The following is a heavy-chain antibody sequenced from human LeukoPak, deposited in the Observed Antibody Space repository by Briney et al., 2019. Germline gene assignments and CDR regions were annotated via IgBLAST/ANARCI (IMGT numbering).Heavy chain of an antibody. CDR1: GFTFSSYS. CDR3: AKDYYGSGSYYGLGYFDY. V-gene: IGHV3-21*04. J-gene: IGHJ4*02. Sequence: GGSLRLSCAASGFTFSSYSMNWVRQAPGKGLEWVSSISSSSSYIYYADSVKGRFTISRDNSKNTLYLQMNSLRAEDTAVYYCAKDYYGSGSYYGLGYFDYWGQGTLVTVSS. CDR2: ISSSSSYI. D-gene: IGHD3-10*01.